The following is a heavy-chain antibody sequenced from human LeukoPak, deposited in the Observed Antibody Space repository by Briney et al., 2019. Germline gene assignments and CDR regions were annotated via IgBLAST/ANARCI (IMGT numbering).Heavy chain of an antibody. CDR3: ARGQRSDAGWGLYYYYYYIDV. J-gene: IGHJ6*03. CDR1: GGSFSDYY. V-gene: IGHV4-34*01. Sequence: SETLSLTCAVYGGSFSDYYWSWIRQPPGKGLEYIGEINHSGITNYNPSLMSRVTISVDTSKNQFSLKLSSATAADTAVYYCARGQRSDAGWGLYYYYYYIDVWGKGTTVTVSS. CDR2: INHSGIT. D-gene: IGHD3-10*01.